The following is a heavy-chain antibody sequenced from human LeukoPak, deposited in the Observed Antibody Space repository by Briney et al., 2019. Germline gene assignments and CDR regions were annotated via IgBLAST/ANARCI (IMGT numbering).Heavy chain of an antibody. J-gene: IGHJ6*02. CDR3: ARAQTYYYDSSGPGSRDSDGMDV. Sequence: GASVKVSCKASGYTFTSYDINWVRQATGQGLEWMGWMNPNSGNTGYAQKFQGRVTMTRNTSISTAYMELRSLRSEDTAVYYCARAQTYYYDSSGPGSRDSDGMDVWGQGTTVTVSS. CDR1: GYTFTSYD. CDR2: MNPNSGNT. V-gene: IGHV1-8*01. D-gene: IGHD3-22*01.